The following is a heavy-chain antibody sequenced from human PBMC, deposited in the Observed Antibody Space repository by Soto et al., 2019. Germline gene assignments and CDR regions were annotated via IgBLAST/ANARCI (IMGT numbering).Heavy chain of an antibody. CDR1: GGSISSYY. D-gene: IGHD2-8*01. Sequence: QVQLQESGPGLVKPSETLSLTCTVSGGSISSYYWSWIRQPAGKGLEWIGRIYTSGSTKYNPSLKSRVTMSVDTSKNQFSLKLSSVTAADTAVYYCARDCTNGVCYTLPYYYYGMDVWGQGTTVTVSS. CDR3: ARDCTNGVCYTLPYYYYGMDV. J-gene: IGHJ6*02. CDR2: IYTSGST. V-gene: IGHV4-4*07.